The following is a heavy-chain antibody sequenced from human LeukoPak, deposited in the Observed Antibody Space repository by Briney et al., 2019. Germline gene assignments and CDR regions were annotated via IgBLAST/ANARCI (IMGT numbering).Heavy chain of an antibody. CDR1: GGSISSSSYY. CDR3: ARGYNWFDP. Sequence: SETLSLTCTVSGGSISSSSYYWGWIRQPPGKGLEWIGSIYYSGSTYYNPSLKSRVTISVDTSKNQFSLRLSSVTAADTAVYYCARGYNWFDPWGQGTLVTVSS. CDR2: IYYSGST. D-gene: IGHD2-2*01. J-gene: IGHJ5*02. V-gene: IGHV4-39*01.